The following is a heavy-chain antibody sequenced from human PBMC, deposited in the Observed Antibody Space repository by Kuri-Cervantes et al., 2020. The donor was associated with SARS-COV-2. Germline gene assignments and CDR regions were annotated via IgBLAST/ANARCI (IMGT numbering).Heavy chain of an antibody. J-gene: IGHJ6*03. CDR2: ISYDGSNK. CDR3: ARDSPDYYYYMDV. Sequence: GESLKISCAASGFTFSSYAMHWVRQAPGKGLEWVAVISYDGSNKYYADSVKGRFTISRDNSKNTLYLQMGSLRAEDMAVYYCARDSPDYYYYMDVWGKGTTVTVSS. V-gene: IGHV3-30*14. CDR1: GFTFSSYA.